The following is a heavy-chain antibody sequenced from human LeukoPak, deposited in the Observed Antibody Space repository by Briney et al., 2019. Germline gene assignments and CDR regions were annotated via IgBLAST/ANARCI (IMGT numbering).Heavy chain of an antibody. J-gene: IGHJ4*02. CDR2: INAGNGST. CDR3: ARGSRVTMVRGVITPDDY. Sequence: ASVKVSCKASGYTFTSYAMHWVRQAPGQRLEWMGWINAGNGSTKYSQKFQGRVTTTRDTSASTAYMELSSLRSEDTAVYYCARGSRVTMVRGVITPDDYWGQGTLVTVSS. V-gene: IGHV1-3*01. CDR1: GYTFTSYA. D-gene: IGHD3-10*01.